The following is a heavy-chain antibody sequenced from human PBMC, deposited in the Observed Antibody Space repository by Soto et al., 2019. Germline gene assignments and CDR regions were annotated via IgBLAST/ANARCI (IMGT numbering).Heavy chain of an antibody. CDR2: ISYDGSNK. J-gene: IGHJ4*02. CDR3: ARAPIWQQLVFDY. V-gene: IGHV3-30-3*01. Sequence: SGGSLRLSCAASGFTFSSYAMHWVRQAPGKGLEWVAVISYDGSNKYYADSVKGRFTISRDNSKNTLYLQMNSLRAEDTAVYYCARAPIWQQLVFDYWGQGTLVTVSS. D-gene: IGHD6-13*01. CDR1: GFTFSSYA.